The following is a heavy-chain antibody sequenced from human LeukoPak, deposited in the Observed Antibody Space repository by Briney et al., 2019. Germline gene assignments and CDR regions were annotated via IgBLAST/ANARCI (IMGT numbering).Heavy chain of an antibody. CDR2: MYHSGST. CDR3: ARQGGSSSPYYYYYMDV. D-gene: IGHD6-13*01. V-gene: IGHV4-38-2*01. J-gene: IGHJ6*03. Sequence: PSETLSLTCAVSGYSISSGYYWGWFRQPPGKGLEWIGCMYHSGSTYYNPSLKSRVTISVDTSKNQLSLKLSSVTAADTAVYYCARQGGSSSPYYYYYMDVWGKGTTVTVSS. CDR1: GYSISSGYY.